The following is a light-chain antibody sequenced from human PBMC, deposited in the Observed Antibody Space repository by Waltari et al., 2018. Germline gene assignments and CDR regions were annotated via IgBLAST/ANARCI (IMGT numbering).Light chain of an antibody. CDR3: HSRDASGVGGS. J-gene: IGLJ2*01. Sequence: SSELTQDPAVSVAMGQTVTITCQGNGLRSYYASWYQQRPGQAPIIIMYDKNNRPSGGQDRFSGSNSDNTASLTITGAQAEDEASYYCHSRDASGVGGSFGGGTKLTVL. CDR2: DKN. CDR1: GLRSYY. V-gene: IGLV3-19*01.